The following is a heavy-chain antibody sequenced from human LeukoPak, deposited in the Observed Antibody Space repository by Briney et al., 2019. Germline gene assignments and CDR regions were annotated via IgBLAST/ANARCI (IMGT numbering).Heavy chain of an antibody. D-gene: IGHD3-3*01. CDR1: GFTFSSYA. CDR2: ISGSGGST. CDR3: AKGGVGDFWSGPYYYGMDV. J-gene: IGHJ6*02. V-gene: IGHV3-23*01. Sequence: PGGSLGLSCAASGFTFSSYAMSWVRQAPGKGLEWVSAISGSGGSTYYADSVKGRFTISRDNSKNTLYLQMNSLRAEDTAVYYCAKGGVGDFWSGPYYYGMDVWGQGTTVTVSS.